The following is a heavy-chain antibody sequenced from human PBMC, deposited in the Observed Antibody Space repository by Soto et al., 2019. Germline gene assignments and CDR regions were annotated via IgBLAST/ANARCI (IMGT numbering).Heavy chain of an antibody. D-gene: IGHD2-8*02. CDR1: GFSLTTSGVG. V-gene: IGHV2-5*02. Sequence: SGPTLVNPTQTLTPTCSFSGFSLTTSGVGVGWVRQSPEKALEWLALIFWDDDKRYSPSLRSRLTIAKDTSKNQVVLTLTNVEPVDTATYYCARILTATGGHFDSWGQGALVTVSS. CDR2: IFWDDDK. CDR3: ARILTATGGHFDS. J-gene: IGHJ4*02.